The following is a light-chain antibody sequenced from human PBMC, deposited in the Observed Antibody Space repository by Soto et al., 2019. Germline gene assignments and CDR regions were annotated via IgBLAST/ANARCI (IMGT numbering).Light chain of an antibody. CDR3: LQNYNYPLT. CDR1: QSISSW. CDR2: DAS. J-gene: IGKJ4*01. Sequence: DIQMTQSPSPLSQSAGDRVAITCRASQSISSWLAWYQQKTGKAPKLLIYDASSLESGVPSRFRGSGSGTEFTLTISRLQPEDFATYYCLQNYNYPLTFGGGTKVDIK. V-gene: IGKV1-5*01.